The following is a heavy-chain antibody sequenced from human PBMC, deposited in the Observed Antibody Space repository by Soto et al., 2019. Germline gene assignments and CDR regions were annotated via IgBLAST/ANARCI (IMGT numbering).Heavy chain of an antibody. J-gene: IGHJ3*02. V-gene: IGHV3-9*01. Sequence: GGSLRLSCAASGFTFDDYAMHWVRQAPGKGLEWVSGISWNSGSIGYADSVKGRFTISRDNAKNSLYLQMNSLRAEDTALYYCAKWGYGDYGGGAFDIWGQGTMVTVSS. CDR2: ISWNSGSI. CDR3: AKWGYGDYGGGAFDI. D-gene: IGHD4-17*01. CDR1: GFTFDDYA.